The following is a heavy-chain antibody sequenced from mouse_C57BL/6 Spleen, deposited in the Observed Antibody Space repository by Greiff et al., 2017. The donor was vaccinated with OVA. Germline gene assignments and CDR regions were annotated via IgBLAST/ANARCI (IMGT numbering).Heavy chain of an antibody. J-gene: IGHJ4*01. Sequence: EVQLVESGEGLVKPGGSLKLSCAASGFTFSSYAMSWVRQTPEKRLEWVAYISSGGDYIYYADTVKGRFTISRDNARNTLYLQMSSLKSEDTAMYYCTREDGSSPFYAMDYWGQGTSVTVSS. CDR1: GFTFSSYA. V-gene: IGHV5-9-1*02. CDR3: TREDGSSPFYAMDY. CDR2: ISSGGDYI. D-gene: IGHD1-1*01.